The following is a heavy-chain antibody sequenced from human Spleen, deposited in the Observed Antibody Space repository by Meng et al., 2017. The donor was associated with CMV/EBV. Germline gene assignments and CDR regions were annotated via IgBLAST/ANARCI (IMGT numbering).Heavy chain of an antibody. V-gene: IGHV3-30*02. Sequence: GGSLRLSCAASGFIFSSYDMHWVRQAPGKGLEWVAFIRYDGSLKYYADSVRGRFAISRDESKNTLFLQMNSLRADDTAVYYCAKGYWNPEDWGQGTLVTVSS. CDR1: GFIFSSYD. J-gene: IGHJ4*02. CDR2: IRYDGSLK. CDR3: AKGYWNPED. D-gene: IGHD1-1*01.